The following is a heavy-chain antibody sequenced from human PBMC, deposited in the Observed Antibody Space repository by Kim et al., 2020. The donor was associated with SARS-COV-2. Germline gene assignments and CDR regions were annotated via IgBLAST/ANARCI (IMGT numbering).Heavy chain of an antibody. J-gene: IGHJ5*02. CDR2: ISSSGSTI. V-gene: IGHV3-11*01. Sequence: GGSLRLSCAASGFTFSDYYMSWIRQAPGKGLEWVSYISSSGSTIYYADSVKGRFTIPRDNAKNSLYLQMNSLRAEDTAVYYCARVAVGYYDSSGYWYWFDPWGQGPLVTVSS. D-gene: IGHD3-22*01. CDR1: GFTFSDYY. CDR3: ARVAVGYYDSSGYWYWFDP.